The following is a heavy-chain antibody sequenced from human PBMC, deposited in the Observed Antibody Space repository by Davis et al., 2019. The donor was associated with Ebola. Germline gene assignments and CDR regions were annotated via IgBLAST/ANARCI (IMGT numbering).Heavy chain of an antibody. CDR2: ISWNSGSI. D-gene: IGHD1-7*01. Sequence: PGGSLRLSCAASGFTFDDYAMHWVRQAPGKGLEWVSGISWNSGSISYADSVKGRFTISRDNAKSTLYLQMNSLTAEDTAVYYCVRTTYGAPEYWGQGTLVTVSS. V-gene: IGHV3-9*01. J-gene: IGHJ4*02. CDR1: GFTFDDYA. CDR3: VRTTYGAPEY.